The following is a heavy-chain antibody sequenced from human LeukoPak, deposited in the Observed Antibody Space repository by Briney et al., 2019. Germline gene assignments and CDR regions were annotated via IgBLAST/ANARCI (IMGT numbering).Heavy chain of an antibody. Sequence: GGSLRLSCTASGFTFSSYWMSWVRQAPGKGLEWVANIRQDGGLKHYVDSVKGRFTISRDNAENSLYLQMNSLRAEDTAVYYCARGVGVVVVVAAALYNWFDPWGQGTLVTVSS. V-gene: IGHV3-7*01. CDR1: GFTFSSYW. CDR2: IRQDGGLK. CDR3: ARGVGVVVVVAAALYNWFDP. J-gene: IGHJ5*02. D-gene: IGHD2-15*01.